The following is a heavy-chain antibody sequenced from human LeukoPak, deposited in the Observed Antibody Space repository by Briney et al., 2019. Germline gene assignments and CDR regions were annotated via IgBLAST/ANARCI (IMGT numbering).Heavy chain of an antibody. CDR3: AAITISGVVRNYFDY. Sequence: ASVKVSCKASGFTFTSSAVQWVRQARGQRLEWIGWIVVGSGNTNYAQKFQERVTITRDMSTSTAYMELSSLRSEDTAVYYCAAITISGVVRNYFDYWGQGTLVTVSS. CDR1: GFTFTSSA. J-gene: IGHJ4*02. CDR2: IVVGSGNT. D-gene: IGHD3-3*01. V-gene: IGHV1-58*01.